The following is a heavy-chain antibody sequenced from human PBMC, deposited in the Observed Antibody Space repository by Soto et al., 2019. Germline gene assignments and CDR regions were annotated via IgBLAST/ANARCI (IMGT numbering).Heavy chain of an antibody. Sequence: AASGFTFSSYAMHWVRQAPGKGLEGVAVISYDGSNKYYADSVKGRFTISRDNSKNTLYLQMNSLRAEDTAVYYCARRVANAFDIWGQGTMVTVSS. CDR2: ISYDGSNK. V-gene: IGHV3-30-3*01. CDR3: ARRVANAFDI. CDR1: GFTFSSYA. D-gene: IGHD5-12*01. J-gene: IGHJ3*02.